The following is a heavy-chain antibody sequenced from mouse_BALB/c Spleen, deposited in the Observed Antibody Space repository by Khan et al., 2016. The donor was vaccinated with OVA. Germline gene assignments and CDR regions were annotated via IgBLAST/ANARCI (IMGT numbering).Heavy chain of an antibody. CDR2: IAPANGNT. D-gene: IGHD6-1*01. CDR1: GFNIKDTY. Sequence: VQLLQSGAEFVKPGASVKLSCTASGFNIKDTYLHWVQQRPDQGLEWIGRIAPANGNTNYAPKFQGKATISADTSSNTSYLQLNSLTSEDTAVFYGDLPTYDPGAIDVWGAGTTVTVSS. V-gene: IGHV14-3*02. CDR3: DLPTYDPGAIDV. J-gene: IGHJ1*01.